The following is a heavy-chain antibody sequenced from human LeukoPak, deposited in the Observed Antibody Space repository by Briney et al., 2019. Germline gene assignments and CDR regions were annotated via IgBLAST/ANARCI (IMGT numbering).Heavy chain of an antibody. CDR3: ARVGAVRDGYNGEFDY. CDR2: INSDGSSI. CDR1: GFTSSSYW. J-gene: IGHJ4*02. D-gene: IGHD5-24*01. Sequence: GGSLRLSCAASGFTSSSYWMHWVRQAPGKGLVWVSRINSDGSSIYYADSVKGRFTISRDNAKNSLYLQMNSLRAEDTAVYYCARVGAVRDGYNGEFDYWGQGTLVTVSS. V-gene: IGHV3-74*01.